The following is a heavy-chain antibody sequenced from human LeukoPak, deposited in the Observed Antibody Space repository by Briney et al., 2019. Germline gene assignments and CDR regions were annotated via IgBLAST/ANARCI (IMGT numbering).Heavy chain of an antibody. CDR1: GVAFRSYS. V-gene: IGHV3-21*01. Sequence: GGSQRVSCALSGVAFRSYSMHWVRQAPGRGREWVSSISSSSSYIYYADSVEARFTISRDHAKNSLYLQMNSLTAEDTAVYYCARASVRVGYGSGSLPFYWGQGTLVTVSS. D-gene: IGHD3-10*01. CDR3: ARASVRVGYGSGSLPFY. CDR2: ISSSSSYI. J-gene: IGHJ4*02.